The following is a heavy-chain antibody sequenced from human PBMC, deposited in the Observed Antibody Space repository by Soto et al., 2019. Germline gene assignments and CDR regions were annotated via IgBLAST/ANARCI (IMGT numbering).Heavy chain of an antibody. J-gene: IGHJ6*01. D-gene: IGHD6-6*01. CDR1: GGTFSSYA. V-gene: IGHV1-69*12. CDR3: ARVEYSSSSYYYYYGMDV. CDR2: IIPIFGTA. Sequence: QVQLVQSGAEVKKPGSSVKVSCKASGGTFSSYAISWVRQAPGQGLEWMGGIIPIFGTANYAQKFQGRVTITADESTSTAYMELSSLSSEDTAVYYCARVEYSSSSYYYYYGMDVWGQGTSVTVSS.